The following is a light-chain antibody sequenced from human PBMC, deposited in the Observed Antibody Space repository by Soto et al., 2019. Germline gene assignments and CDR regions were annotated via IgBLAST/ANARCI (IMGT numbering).Light chain of an antibody. Sequence: SVLTQPASVSGSPGQSITISCTGTSSDVGGYYYVSWYQHHPGKAPKLMIYQVSNRPSGVYNRFPGSKSGNTASLTISGIQAEYEADYYCYSYTSSRAYVFGRGTKVTVL. CDR3: YSYTSSRAYV. V-gene: IGLV2-14*01. CDR2: QVS. J-gene: IGLJ1*01. CDR1: SSDVGGYYY.